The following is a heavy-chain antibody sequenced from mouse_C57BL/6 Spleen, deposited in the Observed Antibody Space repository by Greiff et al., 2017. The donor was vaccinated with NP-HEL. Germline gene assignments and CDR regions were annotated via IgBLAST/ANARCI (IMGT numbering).Heavy chain of an antibody. CDR3: ARVGYYGSSPRYVDV. D-gene: IGHD1-1*01. CDR2: INYDGSST. J-gene: IGHJ1*03. V-gene: IGHV5-16*01. CDR1: GFTFSDYY. Sequence: EVKLVESEGGLVQPGSSMKLSCTASGFTFSDYYMAWVRQVPEKGLEWVANINYDGSSTYYLDSLKSRFIISRDNAKNILYLQMSSLKSEDTATYYCARVGYYGSSPRYVDVWGTGTTVTVSS.